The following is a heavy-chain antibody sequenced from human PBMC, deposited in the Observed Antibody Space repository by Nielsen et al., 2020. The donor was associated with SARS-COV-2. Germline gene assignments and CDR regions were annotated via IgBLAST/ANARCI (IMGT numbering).Heavy chain of an antibody. Sequence: GESLKISCAASGFTFSSYSMNWVRQAPGKGLEWVSYISSSSSTIYYADSVKGRFTISRDNAKNSLFLQMNTLTAEDTAVYYCARVTGSGYITNHFDYWGQGMLVTVSS. D-gene: IGHD5-18*01. CDR2: ISSSSSTI. J-gene: IGHJ4*02. V-gene: IGHV3-48*04. CDR3: ARVTGSGYITNHFDY. CDR1: GFTFSSYS.